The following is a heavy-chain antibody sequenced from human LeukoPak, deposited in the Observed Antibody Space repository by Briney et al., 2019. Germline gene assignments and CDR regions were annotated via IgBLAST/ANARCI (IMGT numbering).Heavy chain of an antibody. CDR3: ARVEMATLTFDY. CDR1: GYTFTGYY. Sequence: GGSLRLSCAASGYTFTGYYMHWVRQAPGQGLEWMGWINPNSGGTNYAQKFQGRVTMTRDTSISTAYMELSRLRSDDTAVYYCARVEMATLTFDYWGQGTLVTVSS. V-gene: IGHV1-2*02. J-gene: IGHJ4*02. CDR2: INPNSGGT. D-gene: IGHD5-24*01.